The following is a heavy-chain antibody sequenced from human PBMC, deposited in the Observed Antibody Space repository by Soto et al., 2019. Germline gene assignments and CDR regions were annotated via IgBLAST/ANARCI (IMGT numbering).Heavy chain of an antibody. V-gene: IGHV1-69*01. D-gene: IGHD4-17*01. CDR3: AKEKTAYGGLAYY. CDR2: IIPFYGST. CDR1: GGDFNNYV. J-gene: IGHJ4*02. Sequence: QVQLVQSGAEVKKPGSSVKVSCKVSGGDFNNYVITWVRQARGQGLEWMGGIIPFYGSTNYAQNFQGRITITADGSTSTAYMELSSLMSDDTAVYYCAKEKTAYGGLAYYWGQGTLVTVSS.